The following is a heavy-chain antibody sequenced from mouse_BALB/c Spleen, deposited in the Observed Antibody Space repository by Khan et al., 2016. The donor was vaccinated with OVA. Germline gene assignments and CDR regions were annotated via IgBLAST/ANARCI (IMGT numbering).Heavy chain of an antibody. J-gene: IGHJ2*01. CDR1: GFNFSSYG. D-gene: IGHD1-3*01. CDR2: INSNGGST. CDR3: ERMAITIK. V-gene: IGHV5-6-3*01. Sequence: EVELVESGGGLVKPGGSLKLSCAASGFNFSSYGMSWVRQTPDKRLELVATINSNGGSTYYPDSVKGRFTISRDNAKNTLYLQMSSLKSEDTAMYYCERMAITIKWGQGTTLTVSS.